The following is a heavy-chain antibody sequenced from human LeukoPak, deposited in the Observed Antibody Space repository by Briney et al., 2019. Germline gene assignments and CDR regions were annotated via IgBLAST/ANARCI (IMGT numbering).Heavy chain of an antibody. CDR2: ISGSGGST. J-gene: IGHJ3*02. CDR1: GFTFSSYA. Sequence: GGSLRLSCAASGFTFSSYAMSWVRQAPGKGLEWVSAISGSGGSTYYADSVKGRFTISRDNTKNTLYLQMNSLRAEATAVYFCAKAQLQLLPFDIWGQGTMVTVSS. V-gene: IGHV3-23*01. CDR3: AKAQLQLLPFDI. D-gene: IGHD2-2*01.